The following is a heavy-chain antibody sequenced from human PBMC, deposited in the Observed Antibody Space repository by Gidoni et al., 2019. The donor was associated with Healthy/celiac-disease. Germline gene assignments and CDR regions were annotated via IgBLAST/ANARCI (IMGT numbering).Heavy chain of an antibody. CDR3: ARAYSSSSDIGY. D-gene: IGHD6-6*01. J-gene: IGHJ4*02. V-gene: IGHV3-11*05. CDR2: ISSSSSYT. CDR1: GFTFSDYY. Sequence: QVQLVESGGGLVKPGGSLRLSCAASGFTFSDYYMSWIRQAPGKGLEWVSYISSSSSYTNYADSVKGRFTISRDNAKNSLYLQMNSLRAEDTAVYYCARAYSSSSDIGYWGQGTLVTVSS.